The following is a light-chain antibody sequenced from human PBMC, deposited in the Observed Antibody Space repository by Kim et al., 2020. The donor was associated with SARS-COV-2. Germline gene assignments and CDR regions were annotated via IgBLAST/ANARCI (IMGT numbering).Light chain of an antibody. CDR1: NLGRKR. J-gene: IGLJ2*01. V-gene: IGLV3-21*03. Sequence: PERTARSNCGENNLGRKRVDWYKQKHGQAPVLVISDDFDRPPGIPERCSGSNTRNTATLTISRVEAGDEADYYCQVWDSNSDHQVLFGGGTQLTVL. CDR3: QVWDSNSDHQVL. CDR2: DDF.